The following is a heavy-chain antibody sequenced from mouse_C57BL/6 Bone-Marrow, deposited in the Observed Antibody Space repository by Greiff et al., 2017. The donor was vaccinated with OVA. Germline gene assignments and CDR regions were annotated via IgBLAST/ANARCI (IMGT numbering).Heavy chain of an antibody. Sequence: QVQLKQPGAELVKPGASVKLSCKASGYTFTSYWMHGVKQRPGRGLEWIGRIDPNSGGTKYNEKFKSKATLTVDKPSSTAYMQLSSLTSEDSAVYYCARAPIYYGNYTYYFDYWGQGTTLTVSS. V-gene: IGHV1-72*01. CDR2: IDPNSGGT. D-gene: IGHD2-1*01. CDR1: GYTFTSYW. J-gene: IGHJ2*01. CDR3: ARAPIYYGNYTYYFDY.